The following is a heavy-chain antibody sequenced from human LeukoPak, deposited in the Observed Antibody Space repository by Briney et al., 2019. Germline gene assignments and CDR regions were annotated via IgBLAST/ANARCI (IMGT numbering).Heavy chain of an antibody. Sequence: GGSLRLSCAASGFTFSSYAISWVRQAPGKGLEWVSGISGSGGDPTYYADSVKGRFTISRDNSKNTLYLQLSSLRAEDTAVYYCAKGTSLSTGWFDPWGQGTLVTVSS. CDR3: AKGTSLSTGWFDP. V-gene: IGHV3-23*01. CDR1: GFTFSSYA. D-gene: IGHD4-17*01. CDR2: ISGSGGDPT. J-gene: IGHJ5*02.